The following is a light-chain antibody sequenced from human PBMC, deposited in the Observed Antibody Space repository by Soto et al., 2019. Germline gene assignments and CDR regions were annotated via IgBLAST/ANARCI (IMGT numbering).Light chain of an antibody. J-gene: IGKJ3*01. CDR2: GAS. CDR1: QSVSRSY. V-gene: IGKV3-20*01. Sequence: EIVLTQSPGTLSLSPGEGATLSCRASQSVSRSYLAWYQQKPGQAPRLLIYGASGRATGIPDRFSGSGSGTDFSLTISRLEPEDFAVYYCQQYDSSPLFTFGPGTKVDIK. CDR3: QQYDSSPLFT.